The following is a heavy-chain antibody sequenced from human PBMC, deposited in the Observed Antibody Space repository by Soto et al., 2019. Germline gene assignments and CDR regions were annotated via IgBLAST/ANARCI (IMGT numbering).Heavy chain of an antibody. V-gene: IGHV5-10-1*03. J-gene: IGHJ5*02. CDR1: GYSFTSYW. D-gene: IGHD3-22*01. CDR3: AREGGGKYYYDSSGYYL. Sequence: EVQLVQSGAEVKKPGESLRISCKGSGYSFTSYWISWVRQMPGKGLEWMGRIDPSDSYTNYSPSFQGHVTISADKSISTAYLQWSSLKASHTAMYYCAREGGGKYYYDSSGYYLWGQGTLVTVSS. CDR2: IDPSDSYT.